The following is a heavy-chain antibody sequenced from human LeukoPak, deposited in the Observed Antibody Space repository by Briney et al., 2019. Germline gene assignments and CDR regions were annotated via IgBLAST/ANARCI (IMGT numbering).Heavy chain of an antibody. V-gene: IGHV1-69*04. CDR1: GGTFSTYP. J-gene: IGHJ4*02. Sequence: SVKVSCKSSGGTFSTYPIAWVRQAPGQGLEWMGRIIPILGMANYAQKFQDRVTFTADESTSTAYMDLSSLTSEDTAVYYCAREGFGEWEQLPFVHWGQGTLVSVSS. CDR2: IIPILGMA. D-gene: IGHD3-16*01. CDR3: AREGFGEWEQLPFVH.